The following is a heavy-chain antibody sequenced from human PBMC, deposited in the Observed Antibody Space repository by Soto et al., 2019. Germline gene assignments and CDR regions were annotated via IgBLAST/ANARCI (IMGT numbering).Heavy chain of an antibody. Sequence: QVQLVQSAAEVKKPGASVKVSCKTSGYIFTNYGISWVRQAPGQGLEWMGWISAYDGLTNHSQKFQGRVTMTTATSTITAYMELKRLSSDDAAVYYCARVRYHDTSGYYDVDYWGQGTLVTVSS. D-gene: IGHD3-22*01. J-gene: IGHJ4*02. CDR2: ISAYDGLT. CDR1: GYIFTNYG. CDR3: ARVRYHDTSGYYDVDY. V-gene: IGHV1-18*01.